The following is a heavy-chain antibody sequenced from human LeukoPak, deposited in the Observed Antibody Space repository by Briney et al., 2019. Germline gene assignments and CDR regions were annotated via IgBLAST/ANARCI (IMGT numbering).Heavy chain of an antibody. CDR3: ARGASATDYYYYGMDV. V-gene: IGHV1-2*02. CDR2: INPNSGGT. Sequence: ASVKVSCKASGYTFTGYYLHWVRQAPGQGLEWMGWINPNSGGTNYAQKLQGRVTMTTDTSTSTAYMELRSLRSDDTAVYYCARGASATDYYYYGMDVWGQGTTVTVSS. CDR1: GYTFTGYY. J-gene: IGHJ6*02. D-gene: IGHD1-26*01.